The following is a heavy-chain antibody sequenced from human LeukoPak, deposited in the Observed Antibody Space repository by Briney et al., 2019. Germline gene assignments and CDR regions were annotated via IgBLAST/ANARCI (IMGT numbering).Heavy chain of an antibody. CDR3: ARGAGDPGSRYNYYYYYMDV. J-gene: IGHJ6*03. D-gene: IGHD7-27*01. CDR1: GGSISSYY. V-gene: IGHV4-59*01. CDR2: IYYSGST. Sequence: KSSETLSLTCTVSGGSISSYYWSWIRQPPGKGLEWIGYIYYSGSTNYNPSLKSRVTISVDTSKNQFSLKLSSVTAADTAVYYCARGAGDPGSRYNYYYYYMDVWGKGTTVTVSS.